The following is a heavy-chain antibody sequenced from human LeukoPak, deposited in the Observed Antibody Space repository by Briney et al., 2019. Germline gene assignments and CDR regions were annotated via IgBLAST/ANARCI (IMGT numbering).Heavy chain of an antibody. V-gene: IGHV3-30*02. J-gene: IGHJ5*02. Sequence: GGSLRLSCAASGFTFSSYGMHWVRQAPGKGLEWVAFIRYDGSNKYYADSVKGRFTISRDNTKNSLFLQMNSLRAEDTAVYFCARDPRVGYCSSSTCQGGYNYFDPWGQGTLVIVSS. CDR3: ARDPRVGYCSSSTCQGGYNYFDP. CDR1: GFTFSSYG. CDR2: IRYDGSNK. D-gene: IGHD2-2*01.